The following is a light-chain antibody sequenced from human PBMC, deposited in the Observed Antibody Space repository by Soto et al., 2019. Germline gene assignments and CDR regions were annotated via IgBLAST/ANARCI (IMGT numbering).Light chain of an antibody. V-gene: IGKV1-9*01. J-gene: IGKJ5*01. CDR1: QGISSY. CDR2: AAS. Sequence: IQLTQSPSSLSASVGDRVTITCQASQGISSYLAWYQQKPGKAPKLLIYAASTLQSGVPSRFSGSGSGTDFTLTISSLQPEDFATYYCQQLNSYLPTTFGQGTRLEIK. CDR3: QQLNSYLPTT.